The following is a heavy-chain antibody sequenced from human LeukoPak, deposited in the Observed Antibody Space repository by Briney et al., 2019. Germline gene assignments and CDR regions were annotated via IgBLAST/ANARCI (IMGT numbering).Heavy chain of an antibody. J-gene: IGHJ4*02. CDR1: GGSISSSSYY. V-gene: IGHV4-39*07. CDR2: INHSGST. D-gene: IGHD2-21*02. CDR3: AREGDHLDY. Sequence: PSETLSLTCTVSGGSISSSSYYWGWIRQPPGKGLEWIGEINHSGSTNYNPSLKSRVTISVDTSKNQFSLKLSSVTAADTAVYYCAREGDHLDYWGQGTLVTVSS.